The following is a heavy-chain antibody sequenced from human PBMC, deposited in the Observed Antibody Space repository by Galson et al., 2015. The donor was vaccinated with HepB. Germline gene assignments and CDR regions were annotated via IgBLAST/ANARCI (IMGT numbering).Heavy chain of an antibody. J-gene: IGHJ3*01. CDR3: ARGAYDYVWGSYRYGPFDH. CDR1: GFTFSDYY. D-gene: IGHD3-16*02. V-gene: IGHV3-11*03. CDR2: ISSNSIHT. Sequence: SLRLSCAASGFTFSDYYMSWIRQAPGKGLEWVSYISSNSIHTNYADSLKGRITISRDNAKNSLYLQMNSLRAEDTAVYYCARGAYDYVWGSYRYGPFDHWGHGAMVTVSA.